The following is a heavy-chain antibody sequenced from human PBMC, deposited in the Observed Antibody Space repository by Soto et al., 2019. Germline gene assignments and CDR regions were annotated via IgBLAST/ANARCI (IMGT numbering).Heavy chain of an antibody. CDR2: ISYDGSNK. V-gene: IGHV3-30*18. J-gene: IGHJ6*02. Sequence: GGSLRLSCAASGFTFSSYGMHRVRQAPGKGLEWVAVISYDGSNKYYADSVKGRFTISRDNSKNTLYLQMNSLRAEDTAVYYCAKDHYYDSSGYYYYYYYGMDVWGQGTTVTVSS. CDR3: AKDHYYDSSGYYYYYYYGMDV. D-gene: IGHD3-22*01. CDR1: GFTFSSYG.